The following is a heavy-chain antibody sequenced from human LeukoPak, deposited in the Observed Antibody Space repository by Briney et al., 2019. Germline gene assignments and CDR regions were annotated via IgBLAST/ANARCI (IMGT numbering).Heavy chain of an antibody. V-gene: IGHV3-30-3*01. D-gene: IGHD3-3*01. Sequence: PGGSLRLSCAASGFTFSGYPIHWVRQAPGKGLEWVAVISYDGSNKYYADSVKGRFTISRDSAKNSLYLQMNSLRAEDTAVYYCARGVPYDSWSGPHYSDYWGQGTLVTVSS. J-gene: IGHJ4*02. CDR3: ARGVPYDSWSGPHYSDY. CDR1: GFTFSGYP. CDR2: ISYDGSNK.